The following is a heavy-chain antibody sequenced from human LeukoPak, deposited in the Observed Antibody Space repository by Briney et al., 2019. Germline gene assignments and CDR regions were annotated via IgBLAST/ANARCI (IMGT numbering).Heavy chain of an antibody. CDR3: ARRDIVVVPAAIFGAFDI. D-gene: IGHD2-2*02. V-gene: IGHV3-20*04. J-gene: IGHJ3*02. CDR2: INWNGGST. CDR1: GFTFDDYG. Sequence: GGSLRLSCAASGFTFDDYGMSWASQHPGKGLEWVSGINWNGGSTGYADSMKGRFTISRDNAKNSLYLQMNSLRAEDTALYYCARRDIVVVPAAIFGAFDIWGQGTMVTASS.